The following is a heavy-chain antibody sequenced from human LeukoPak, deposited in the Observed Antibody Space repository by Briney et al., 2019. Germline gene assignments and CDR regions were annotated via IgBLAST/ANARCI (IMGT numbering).Heavy chain of an antibody. V-gene: IGHV3-21*01. Sequence: GGSLRLSCAASGFTFSSYSMNWVRQAPGKGLELVSSISSSSSYIYYADSVKGRFTISRDNAKNSLYLQMNSLRAGETAVYYCARDVWSGAYGMDVWGQGTTVTVSS. CDR2: ISSSSSYI. CDR3: ARDVWSGAYGMDV. D-gene: IGHD3-3*01. J-gene: IGHJ6*02. CDR1: GFTFSSYS.